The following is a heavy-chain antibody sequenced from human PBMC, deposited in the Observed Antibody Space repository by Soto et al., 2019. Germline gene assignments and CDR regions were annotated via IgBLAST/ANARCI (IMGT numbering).Heavy chain of an antibody. CDR2: INPGGEYT. CDR3: AKKIYHRFDP. J-gene: IGHJ5*02. Sequence: EERLLESGGNLVQPGGSLRLSCTVSGFMFSNYAMTWVRQAPGKGLEWVSAINPGGEYTYYADSLEGRFTISRDNSKNTLYLQMSSLRAEDTAIYYCAKKIYHRFDPWGPGTLVTVSS. D-gene: IGHD3-16*02. CDR1: GFMFSNYA. V-gene: IGHV3-23*01.